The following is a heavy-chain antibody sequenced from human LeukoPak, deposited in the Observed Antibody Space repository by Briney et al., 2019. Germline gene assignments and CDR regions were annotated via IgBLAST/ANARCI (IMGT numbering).Heavy chain of an antibody. CDR2: INSDGSST. J-gene: IGHJ4*02. CDR1: GFTLSSYW. V-gene: IGHV3-74*01. CDR3: ARGWFGELYPIDY. D-gene: IGHD3-10*01. Sequence: GGSLRLSCAASGFTLSSYWMHWVRQAPGKGLVWVSRINSDGSSTSYADSVKGRFTISRDNAKNTLYLQMNSLRAEDTAVYYCARGWFGELYPIDYWGRGTLVTVSS.